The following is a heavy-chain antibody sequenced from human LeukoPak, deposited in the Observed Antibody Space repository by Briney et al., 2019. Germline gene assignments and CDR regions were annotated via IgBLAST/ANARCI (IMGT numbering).Heavy chain of an antibody. CDR1: GGSISSDDYY. V-gene: IGHV3-23*01. CDR2: ISGSGGST. Sequence: ETLSLTCTVSGGSISSDDYYWSWIRQPPGKGLEWVSAISGSGGSTYYADSVKGRFTISRDNSKNTLYLQMNSLRAEDTAVYYCAKEAPLGLSNWFDPWGQGTLVTVSS. CDR3: AKEAPLGLSNWFDP. J-gene: IGHJ5*02.